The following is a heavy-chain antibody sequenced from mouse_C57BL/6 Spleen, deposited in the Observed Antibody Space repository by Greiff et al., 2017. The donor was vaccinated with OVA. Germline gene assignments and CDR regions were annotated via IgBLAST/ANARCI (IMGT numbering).Heavy chain of an antibody. D-gene: IGHD2-4*01. J-gene: IGHJ1*03. V-gene: IGHV1-15*01. CDR3: TRGRLRRDWYFDV. CDR1: GYTFTDYE. Sequence: VQLQQSGAELVRPGASVTLSCKASGYTFTDYEMHWVKQTPVHGLEWIGAIDPETGGTAYNQKFKGKAILTADKSSSTAYMELRSLTSEDSAVYYCTRGRLRRDWYFDVWGTGTTVTVSS. CDR2: IDPETGGT.